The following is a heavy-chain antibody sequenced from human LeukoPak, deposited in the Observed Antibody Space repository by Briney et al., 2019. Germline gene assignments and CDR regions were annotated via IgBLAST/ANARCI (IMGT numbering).Heavy chain of an antibody. CDR1: GFTFSSHA. Sequence: GGSLRLSCAASGFTFSSHAMNWVRQAPGKGLEWVSVIGGSGGSTYYADSVKGRFTISRDNSKNTLYLQMNSLRAEDTAVYYCAKDYNWGTFNDDWGQGTLVTVSS. J-gene: IGHJ4*02. V-gene: IGHV3-23*01. CDR3: AKDYNWGTFNDD. CDR2: IGGSGGST. D-gene: IGHD1-20*01.